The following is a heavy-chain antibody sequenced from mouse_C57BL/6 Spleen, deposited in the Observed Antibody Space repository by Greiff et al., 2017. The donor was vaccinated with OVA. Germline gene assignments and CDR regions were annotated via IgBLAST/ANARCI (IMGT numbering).Heavy chain of an antibody. CDR2: IWSGGST. CDR3: ARMGYGSSYVGAMDY. V-gene: IGHV2-2*01. Sequence: VKLVESGPGLVQPSQSLSITCTVSGFSLTSYGVHWVRQSPGKGLEWLGVIWSGGSTDYNAAFISRLSISKDNSKSQVFFKMNSLQADDTAIYYCARMGYGSSYVGAMDYWGQGTSVTVSS. D-gene: IGHD1-1*01. CDR1: GFSLTSYG. J-gene: IGHJ4*01.